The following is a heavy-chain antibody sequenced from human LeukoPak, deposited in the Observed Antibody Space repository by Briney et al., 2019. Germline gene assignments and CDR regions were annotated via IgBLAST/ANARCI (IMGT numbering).Heavy chain of an antibody. D-gene: IGHD3-22*01. J-gene: IGHJ5*02. CDR1: GGSTSSSSYY. Sequence: SETLSLTCTVSGGSTSSSSYYWGWIRQPPGKGLEWIGEINHSGSTNYNPSLKSRVTISVDTSKNQFSLKLSSVTAADTAVYYCAREYYYDSSGYYSWFDPWGQGTLVTVSS. CDR3: AREYYYDSSGYYSWFDP. V-gene: IGHV4-39*07. CDR2: INHSGST.